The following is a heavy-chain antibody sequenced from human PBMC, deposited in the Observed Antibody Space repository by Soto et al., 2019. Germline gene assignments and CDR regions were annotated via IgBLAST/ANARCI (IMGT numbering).Heavy chain of an antibody. CDR3: ATPKHYYDSTGYLPDY. V-gene: IGHV4-39*01. Sequence: QLQLQESGTGLVKPSETLSLTCTVSGGSISSSSYYWGWIRQPPGKGLEWIGSIYYSGSTYYNPSLKSRVTISVVSSKYQFSLKLSSVTAAATAVYYCATPKHYYDSTGYLPDYWGQGTLVTVPS. J-gene: IGHJ4*02. CDR2: IYYSGST. D-gene: IGHD3-22*01. CDR1: GGSISSSSYY.